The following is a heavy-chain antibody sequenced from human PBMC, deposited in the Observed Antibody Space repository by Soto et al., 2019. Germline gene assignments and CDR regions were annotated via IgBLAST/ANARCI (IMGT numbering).Heavy chain of an antibody. V-gene: IGHV3-23*01. D-gene: IGHD2-15*01. CDR1: GFTFSSYA. J-gene: IGHJ4*02. Sequence: GGSLRLSCAASGFTFSSYAMSWVRQAPGKGLEWVSAIGGNGGSTYYADSVKGRFTISRDNSKNTLYLQMNSLRAEDTAVYSWAKVPIVVVVAADLPFDYWGQGTLVTVSS. CDR2: IGGNGGST. CDR3: AKVPIVVVVAADLPFDY.